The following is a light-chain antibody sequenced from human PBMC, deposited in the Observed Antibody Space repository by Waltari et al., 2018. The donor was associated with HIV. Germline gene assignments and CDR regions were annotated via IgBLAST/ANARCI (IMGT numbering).Light chain of an antibody. J-gene: IGKJ5*01. Sequence: EIVLTQSPGTLSLSPGESATLSCRASQTLSSSYLAWYHQKPGQAPRLLVYGASRRATGIPDRYSGSGSGTDVTLTITRLEPEDCAVYYCQQYGGSPRITFGQGTRLEIK. V-gene: IGKV3-20*01. CDR2: GAS. CDR1: QTLSSSY. CDR3: QQYGGSPRIT.